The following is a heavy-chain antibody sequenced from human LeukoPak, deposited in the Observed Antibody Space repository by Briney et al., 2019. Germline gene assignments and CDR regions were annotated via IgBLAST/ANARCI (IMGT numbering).Heavy chain of an antibody. CDR3: ARDRLDVDTAMVTYSSFDY. CDR1: GYTFTSYG. CDR2: ISAYNGNT. D-gene: IGHD5-18*01. J-gene: IGHJ4*02. V-gene: IGHV1-18*01. Sequence: ASVKASCKASGYTFTSYGISWVRQAPGQGLEWMGWISAYNGNTNYAQKLQGRVTMTTDTSTSTAYMELRSLRSDDTAVYYCARDRLDVDTAMVTYSSFDYWGQGTLVTVSS.